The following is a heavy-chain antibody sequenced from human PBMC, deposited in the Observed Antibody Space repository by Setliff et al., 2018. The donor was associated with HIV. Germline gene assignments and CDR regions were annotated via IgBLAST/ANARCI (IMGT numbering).Heavy chain of an antibody. CDR3: TTGVSGSYYAFDI. CDR2: IKSKSEGGTT. J-gene: IGHJ3*02. Sequence: GGSLRLSCAASEFTFSNAWMSWVRQAPGKGLEWVGRIKSKSEGGTTDCATPVQGRFTISRDDSKNTLFLQMNSLKTEDAAVYYCTTGVSGSYYAFDIWGQGTMVTVSS. V-gene: IGHV3-15*01. CDR1: EFTFSNAW. D-gene: IGHD1-26*01.